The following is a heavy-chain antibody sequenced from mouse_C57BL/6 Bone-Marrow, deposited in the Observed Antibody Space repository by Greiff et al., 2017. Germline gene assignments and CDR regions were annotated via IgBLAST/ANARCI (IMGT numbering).Heavy chain of an antibody. CDR3: AIYYGNLAWFAY. Sequence: QVQLQQPGAELVKPGASVKLSCKASGYTFTSYWMHWVKQRPGQGLEWIGMIHPNSGSTNYNEKSKSKATLTVDKPSSTAYMQLSSLTSEDAAVYYCAIYYGNLAWFAYWGQGTLVTVSA. D-gene: IGHD2-1*01. CDR2: IHPNSGST. CDR1: GYTFTSYW. J-gene: IGHJ3*01. V-gene: IGHV1-64*01.